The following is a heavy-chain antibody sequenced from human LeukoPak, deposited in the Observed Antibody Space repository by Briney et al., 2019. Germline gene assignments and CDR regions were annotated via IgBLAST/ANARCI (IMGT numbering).Heavy chain of an antibody. CDR1: GFTFRSYA. CDR2: IWAHGGSK. D-gene: IGHD1-7*01. CDR3: AREDNTRSQNSLLEY. Sequence: GGSLRLSCAASGFTFRSYAMYWVRQAPGKGLEWVAVIWAHGGSKYYADSVRGRFSISRDTSKTTVYLQMNSMRVEDTAVYYCAREDNTRSQNSLLEYWGQGTRVTVSS. V-gene: IGHV3-33*08. J-gene: IGHJ4*02.